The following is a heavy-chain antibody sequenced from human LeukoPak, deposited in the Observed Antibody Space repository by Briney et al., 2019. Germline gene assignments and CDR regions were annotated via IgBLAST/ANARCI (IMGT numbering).Heavy chain of an antibody. CDR2: IKQDGSEK. CDR1: GFTFSSYW. V-gene: IGHV3-7*01. Sequence: PGGSLRLSRTASGFTFSSYWMSWVRQAPGKGLEWVANIKQDGSEKYYVDSVKGRFTISRDNAKNSLYLQMNSLKTEDTAEYYCARGLHEWGQGTLVTVSS. J-gene: IGHJ4*02. CDR3: ARGLHE.